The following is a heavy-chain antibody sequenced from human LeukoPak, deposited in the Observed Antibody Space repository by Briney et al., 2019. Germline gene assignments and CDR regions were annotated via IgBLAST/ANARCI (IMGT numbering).Heavy chain of an antibody. CDR2: INSDGSRT. J-gene: IGHJ5*02. V-gene: IGHV3-74*01. CDR1: GFTFSSYW. Sequence: GGSLRLSCAASGFTFSSYWMRWVRQAPGKGLVWVSRINSDGSRTSYADSVKGRFTISRDNAKNTLYLQMNSLRAEDTAVYYCASHTSGSSPFDPWGQGTLVTVSS. CDR3: ASHTSGSSPFDP. D-gene: IGHD1-26*01.